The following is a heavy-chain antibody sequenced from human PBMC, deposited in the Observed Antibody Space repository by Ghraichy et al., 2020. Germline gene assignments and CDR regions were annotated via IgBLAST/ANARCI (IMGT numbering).Heavy chain of an antibody. Sequence: ASVKVSCKASGYTFTGYYMHWVRQAPGQGLEWMGWINPNSGGTNYAHKFQGRVTMTRDTSISTAYMELSRLRSDDTAVYYCASFTKRSGDLDYWGQGTLVTVSS. V-gene: IGHV1-2*07. CDR2: INPNSGGT. J-gene: IGHJ4*02. CDR3: ASFTKRSGDLDY. CDR1: GYTFTGYY. D-gene: IGHD3-3*01.